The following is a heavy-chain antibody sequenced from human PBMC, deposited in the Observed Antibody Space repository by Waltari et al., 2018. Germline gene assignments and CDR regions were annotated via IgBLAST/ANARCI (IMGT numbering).Heavy chain of an antibody. CDR1: GLTVRSNY. D-gene: IGHD3-16*01. J-gene: IGHJ6*02. CDR3: ARDTYRVLGGMDV. V-gene: IGHV3-53*01. CDR2: IYSGGST. Sequence: EVQLVESGGGLIQPGGSLRLSCAASGLTVRSNYMSWVRQAPGKGLEWVSVIYSGGSTYYADYVKGRFTISRDNSKNTLYLQMNSMRAEDTAVYYCARDTYRVLGGMDVWGQGTTVTVSS.